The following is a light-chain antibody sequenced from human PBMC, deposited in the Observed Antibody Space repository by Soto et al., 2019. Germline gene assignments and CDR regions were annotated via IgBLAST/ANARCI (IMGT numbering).Light chain of an antibody. CDR1: SSTVGGFNV. Sequence: QSALTQPASVSGSTGQSITISCTGTSSTVGGFNVVSWYQQHPGKAPKVIIYEGIKRPSGISNRFSGSNSGSTASLTISGLQAEDEADYYCCSYVGANTYVFGTGTKVTVL. J-gene: IGLJ1*01. CDR3: CSYVGANTYV. CDR2: EGI. V-gene: IGLV2-23*01.